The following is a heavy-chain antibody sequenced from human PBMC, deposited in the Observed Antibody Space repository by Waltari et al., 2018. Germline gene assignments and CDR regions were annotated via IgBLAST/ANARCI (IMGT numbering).Heavy chain of an antibody. CDR1: GGSISSHY. V-gene: IGHV4-59*08. Sequence: QVQLQESGPGLVKPSETLSLTCTVSGGSISSHYWSWIRQPPGKGLEWIGYIYYSGSTNHNPSLKSLVTIAVDPSKNQFSLKLSSVTAADAAVYYCASPPNYYDSSGYDDAFDIWGQGTMVTVSS. CDR3: ASPPNYYDSSGYDDAFDI. J-gene: IGHJ3*02. CDR2: IYYSGST. D-gene: IGHD3-22*01.